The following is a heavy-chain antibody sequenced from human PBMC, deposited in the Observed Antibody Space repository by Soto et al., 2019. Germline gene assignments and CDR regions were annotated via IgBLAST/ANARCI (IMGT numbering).Heavy chain of an antibody. D-gene: IGHD3-22*01. Sequence: TSVKVSCKASGGTFSSYAISWVRQAPGQGLEWMGGIIPIFGTANDAQKFQGRVTITADESTSTAYMELSSLRSEDTAVYYCARGPPFNYYDSSGYFLNDWGQGTLVTVSS. CDR1: GGTFSSYA. CDR3: ARGPPFNYYDSSGYFLND. J-gene: IGHJ4*02. CDR2: IIPIFGTA. V-gene: IGHV1-69*13.